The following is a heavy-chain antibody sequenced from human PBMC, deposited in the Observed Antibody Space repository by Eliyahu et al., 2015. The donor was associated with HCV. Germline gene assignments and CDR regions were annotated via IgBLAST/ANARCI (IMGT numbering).Heavy chain of an antibody. D-gene: IGHD5-24*01. V-gene: IGHV3-66*01. J-gene: IGHJ3*02. Sequence: RLSCAASGFTVSSNYMSWVRQAPGKGLEWVSVIYSGGSTYYADSVKGRFTISRDNSKNTLYLQMNSLRAEDTAVYYCASCQHRDGYNLCAFDIWGQGTMVTVSS. CDR3: ASCQHRDGYNLCAFDI. CDR2: IYSGGST. CDR1: GFTVSSNY.